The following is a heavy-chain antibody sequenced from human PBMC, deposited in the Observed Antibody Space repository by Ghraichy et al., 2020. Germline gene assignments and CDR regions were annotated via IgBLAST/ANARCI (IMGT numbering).Heavy chain of an antibody. J-gene: IGHJ6*02. V-gene: IGHV3-30*04. CDR2: ISYDGSNK. D-gene: IGHD3-10*01. CDR1: GFTFSSYA. CDR3: ARDYKRYGSGSYYGMDV. Sequence: GGSLRLSCAASGFTFSSYAMHWVRQAPGKGLEWVTVISYDGSNKYYADSVKGRFTISRDNSKNTLYLQMNSLRAEDTAVYYCARDYKRYGSGSYYGMDVWGQGTTVTVSS.